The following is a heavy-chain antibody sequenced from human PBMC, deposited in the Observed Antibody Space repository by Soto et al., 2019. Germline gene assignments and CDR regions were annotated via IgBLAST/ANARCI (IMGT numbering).Heavy chain of an antibody. CDR2: ISPSNDNS. J-gene: IGHJ4*02. D-gene: IGHD1-7*01. Sequence: QVQMVQSGAEVKKPGTSVKVSCKASGYAFINYAVTWVRQAPGEGLEWMGWISPSNDNSYSAEKFQDRVAMSTETSSNAAYMELRRLSSDDTAVYYCSREGGNTGTSDYWGEGALVTVSS. CDR3: SREGGNTGTSDY. V-gene: IGHV1-18*01. CDR1: GYAFINYA.